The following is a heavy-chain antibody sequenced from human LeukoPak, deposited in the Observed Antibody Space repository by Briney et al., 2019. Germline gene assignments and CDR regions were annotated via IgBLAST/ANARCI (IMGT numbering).Heavy chain of an antibody. CDR2: ISAYNGNT. Sequence: ASAKVSCKASGYTFTIYGISWVRQAPGQGLEWMGWISAYNGNTNYAQKLQGRVTMTTDTSTSTAYMELRSLRSDDTAVYYCARDEDIVVVVADYNILDYWGQGTLVFVSS. CDR1: GYTFTIYG. J-gene: IGHJ4*02. D-gene: IGHD2-15*01. CDR3: ARDEDIVVVVADYNILDY. V-gene: IGHV1-18*01.